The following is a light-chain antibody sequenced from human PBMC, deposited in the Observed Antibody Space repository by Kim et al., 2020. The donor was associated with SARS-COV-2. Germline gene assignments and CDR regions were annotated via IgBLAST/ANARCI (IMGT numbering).Light chain of an antibody. J-gene: IGLJ3*02. V-gene: IGLV7-43*01. Sequence: PGVTVTLTCASSTGAVTSAHYPNWFQQNHGQTPRPLIYSTNNKHSWTPARFSASLLGGRAALTLSAVQPEDEAIYYCLLHYGATQLFGAGTQLTVL. CDR1: TGAVTSAHY. CDR3: LLHYGATQL. CDR2: STN.